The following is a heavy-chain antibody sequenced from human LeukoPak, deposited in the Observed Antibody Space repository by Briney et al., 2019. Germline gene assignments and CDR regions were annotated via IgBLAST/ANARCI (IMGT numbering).Heavy chain of an antibody. J-gene: IGHJ5*02. CDR1: GGSISSYY. V-gene: IGHV4-59*12. CDR2: IYYSGST. Sequence: PSETLSLTCTVSGGSISSYYWSWIRQPPGKGLEWIGYIYYSGSTNYNPSLKSRVTMSVDTSKNQFSLKLSSVTAADTAVYYCAKSGYSSSWSFRGWFDPWGQGTLVTVSS. D-gene: IGHD6-13*01. CDR3: AKSGYSSSWSFRGWFDP.